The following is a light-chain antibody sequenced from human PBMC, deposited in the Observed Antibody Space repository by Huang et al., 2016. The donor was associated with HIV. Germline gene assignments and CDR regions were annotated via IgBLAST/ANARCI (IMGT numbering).Light chain of an antibody. Sequence: EIVMTQSPATLSVSPGQRVTLSCRANRSVSTNLAGYQQRHGKAPRLLIYGSSNRAPGIPARFSGSGSGTDFSLTISSLQSEDFALYYCHQYNNWLLSFGGGTRV. CDR2: GSS. CDR1: RSVSTN. CDR3: HQYNNWLLS. J-gene: IGKJ4*01. V-gene: IGKV3-15*01.